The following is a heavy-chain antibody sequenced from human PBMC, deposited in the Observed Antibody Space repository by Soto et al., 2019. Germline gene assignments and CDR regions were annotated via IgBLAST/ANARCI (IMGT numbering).Heavy chain of an antibody. CDR2: ISGSGGST. V-gene: IGHV3-23*01. Sequence: GGSLRLSCAASGFTFSSYAMSWVRQAPGKGLEWVSAISGSGGSTNYADSVKGRFAISRDNAKNMVYLQVNSLRAEDTSVYYCGSGGTWQIVYWRQGTLVTVSA. CDR3: GSGGTWQIVY. J-gene: IGHJ4*02. D-gene: IGHD2-15*01. CDR1: GFTFSSYA.